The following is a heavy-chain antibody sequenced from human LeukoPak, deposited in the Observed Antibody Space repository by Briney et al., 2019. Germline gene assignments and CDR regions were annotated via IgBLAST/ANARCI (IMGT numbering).Heavy chain of an antibody. J-gene: IGHJ4*02. V-gene: IGHV4-59*01. CDR3: ARVSIAAAVTFDY. D-gene: IGHD6-13*01. CDR2: IYYSGST. CDR1: GGSISSYY. Sequence: SETLSLTYTVSGGSISSYYWSWIRQPPGKGLEWIGYIYYSGSTNYNPSLKSRVTISVDTSKNQFSLKLSSVTAADTAVYYCARVSIAAAVTFDYWGQGTLVTVSS.